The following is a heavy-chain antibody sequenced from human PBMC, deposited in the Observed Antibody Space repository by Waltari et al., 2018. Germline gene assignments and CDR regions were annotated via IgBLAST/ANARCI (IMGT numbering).Heavy chain of an antibody. D-gene: IGHD2-21*01. J-gene: IGHJ5*02. CDR3: ARERHRLMEEGYLMALDP. Sequence: QVQLVQSGAEVKKPGASVKVSCQASGYTLSDYGISWVRPAPGQGLEWMGWIRGNNGHTNHAQKFQGRLIMTEDTSATTVYMELTYLTSDDTAVYYCARERHRLMEEGYLMALDPWGQGTLVTVSS. CDR1: GYTLSDYG. CDR2: IRGNNGHT. V-gene: IGHV1-18*01.